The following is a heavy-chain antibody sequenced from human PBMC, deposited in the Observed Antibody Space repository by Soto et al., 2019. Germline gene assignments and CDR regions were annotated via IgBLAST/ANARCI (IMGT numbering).Heavy chain of an antibody. Sequence: ETLSLTCAVYGGSFSGYYWSWIRQPPGKGLEWIGEINHSGSTNYNPSLKSRVTISVDTSKNQFSLKLSSVTAADTAVYYCARLVVVPAARTKTYGMDVWGQGTTVTVSS. CDR1: GGSFSGYY. CDR3: ARLVVVPAARTKTYGMDV. V-gene: IGHV4-34*01. D-gene: IGHD2-2*01. CDR2: INHSGST. J-gene: IGHJ6*02.